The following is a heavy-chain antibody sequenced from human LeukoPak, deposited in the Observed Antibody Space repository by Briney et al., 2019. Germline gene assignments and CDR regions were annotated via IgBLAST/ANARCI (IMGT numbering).Heavy chain of an antibody. Sequence: ASVKVSCKASGYTFTGYYMHWVRQAPGQGLEWMGWINPNSGGTNYAQKFQGRVTMTRDTSISTAYMELSRLRSDDTAVYYCARGSSSWYSDEENSTFDYWGQGTLVTVSS. CDR2: INPNSGGT. CDR3: ARGSSSWYSDEENSTFDY. D-gene: IGHD6-13*01. CDR1: GYTFTGYY. V-gene: IGHV1-2*02. J-gene: IGHJ4*02.